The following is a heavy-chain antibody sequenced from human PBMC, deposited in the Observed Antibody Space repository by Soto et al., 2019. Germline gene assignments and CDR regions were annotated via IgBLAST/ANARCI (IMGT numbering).Heavy chain of an antibody. CDR1: GFTFDDYA. CDR3: AKEGYCSGGSCSSFHY. J-gene: IGHJ4*02. CDR2: ISWNSGSI. Sequence: EVQLVESGGGLVRSGRSLRLSCAASGFTFDDYAMHWVRQAPGKGLEWVSGISWNSGSIGYADSVKGRFTISRDNAKNSLYLQMNSLRAEDTALYYCAKEGYCSGGSCSSFHYWGQGTLVTVSS. D-gene: IGHD2-15*01. V-gene: IGHV3-9*01.